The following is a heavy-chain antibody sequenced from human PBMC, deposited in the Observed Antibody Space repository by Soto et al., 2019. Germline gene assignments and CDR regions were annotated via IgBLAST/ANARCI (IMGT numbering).Heavy chain of an antibody. J-gene: IGHJ6*02. Sequence: QVQLVQSGAEVKKPGASVKVSCKASGYTFTSYGISWVRQAPGQGLEWMGWISAYNGNTNYAQKLQGRVTMTTDTSTSTAYMVLRSLRSDDTAVYYCARDPAAAGTDYYYYGMDVWGQGTTVTVSS. CDR3: ARDPAAAGTDYYYYGMDV. D-gene: IGHD6-13*01. V-gene: IGHV1-18*04. CDR1: GYTFTSYG. CDR2: ISAYNGNT.